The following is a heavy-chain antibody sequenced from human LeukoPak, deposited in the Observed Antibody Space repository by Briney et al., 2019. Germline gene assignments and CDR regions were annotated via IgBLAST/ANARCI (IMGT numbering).Heavy chain of an antibody. CDR3: AKSRGSHYDILTGYFDY. V-gene: IGHV1-2*02. CDR1: GYTFTGYY. CDR2: INPNSGGT. J-gene: IGHJ4*02. Sequence: GASVKVSCKASGYTFTGYYMHWVRQAPGQGLEWMGWINPNSGGTNYAQKFQGRVTMTRDTSISTAYMELSSLRFEDTAVYYCAKSRGSHYDILTGYFDYWGQGTLVTVSS. D-gene: IGHD3-9*01.